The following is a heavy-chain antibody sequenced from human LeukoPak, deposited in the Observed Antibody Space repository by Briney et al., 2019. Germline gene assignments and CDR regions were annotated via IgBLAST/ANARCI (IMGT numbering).Heavy chain of an antibody. CDR1: GYTFTSYY. J-gene: IGHJ4*02. D-gene: IGHD3-9*01. Sequence: GASVKVSCKASGYTFTSYYLHWLRQAPGQGLEWMGIINPSGGSTSYAQKFQRRVTMTRDTSTSTVYMELSSLRSEDTAVYYCARDYDILTGFLSYWGQGTLVTVSS. V-gene: IGHV1-46*03. CDR2: INPSGGST. CDR3: ARDYDILTGFLSY.